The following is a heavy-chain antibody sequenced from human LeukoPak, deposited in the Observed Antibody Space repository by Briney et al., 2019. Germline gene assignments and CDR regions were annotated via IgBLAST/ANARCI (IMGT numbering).Heavy chain of an antibody. D-gene: IGHD6-6*01. V-gene: IGHV6-1*01. Sequence: SQTLSLTCVISGDSVSRTNAAWNWIRQSPSRGLEWLGRTYYRTKWYSDSAVFVKSRIIINADTSKNQFSLQLNSVTPEDTAVYYCARSRVAAWGYSSSSECWFDPWGQGTLVTVSS. CDR3: ARSRVAAWGYSSSSECWFDP. J-gene: IGHJ5*02. CDR1: GDSVSRTNAA. CDR2: TYYRTKWYS.